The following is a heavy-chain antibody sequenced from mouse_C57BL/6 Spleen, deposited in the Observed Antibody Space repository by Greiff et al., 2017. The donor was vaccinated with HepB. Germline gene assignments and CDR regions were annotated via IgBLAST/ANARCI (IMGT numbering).Heavy chain of an antibody. CDR2: ISDGGRYT. J-gene: IGHJ2*01. Sequence: EVKLVESGGGLVKPGGSLKLSCAASGFTFSSYAMSWVRQTPEKRLEWVATISDGGRYTYYPDNVKGRFTISRDNAKNNLYLQMSHLKSEDTAMYYCARGGYGFDDWGQGTTLTVSS. D-gene: IGHD2-2*01. CDR3: ARGGYGFDD. CDR1: GFTFSSYA. V-gene: IGHV5-4*03.